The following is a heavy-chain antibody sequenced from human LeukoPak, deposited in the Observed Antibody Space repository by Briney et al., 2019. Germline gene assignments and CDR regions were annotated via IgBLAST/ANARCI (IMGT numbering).Heavy chain of an antibody. CDR1: GDSSTSDY. D-gene: IGHD1-1*01. Sequence: EWLLIFSKASGDSSTSDYIGCLSQMSAEDLEWMVIIYPGDSDTRYSPHFQGQVTISADKSISTAYLQWSSLKASDTAMYYCARSAGTPLYYFDYWGQGTLVTVSS. CDR2: IYPGDSDT. J-gene: IGHJ4*02. V-gene: IGHV5-51*01. CDR3: ARSAGTPLYYFDY.